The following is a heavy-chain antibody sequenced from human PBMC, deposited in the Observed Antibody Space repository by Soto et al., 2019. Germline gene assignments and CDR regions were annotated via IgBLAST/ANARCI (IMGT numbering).Heavy chain of an antibody. J-gene: IGHJ3*02. D-gene: IGHD2-15*01. V-gene: IGHV3-7*01. CDR1: GFTFSSYW. Sequence: GGSLRLSCAASGFTFSSYWMSWVRQAPGKGLEWVANIKQDGSEKYYVDSVKGRFTISRDNAKNSLYLQMNSLRAEDTAVYYCASLYGGYCSGGSCEAFDIWGQGTMVTVSS. CDR2: IKQDGSEK. CDR3: ASLYGGYCSGGSCEAFDI.